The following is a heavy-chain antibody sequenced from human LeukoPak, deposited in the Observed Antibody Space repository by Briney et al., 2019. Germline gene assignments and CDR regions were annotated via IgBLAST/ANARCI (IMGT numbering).Heavy chain of an antibody. CDR3: AREPDA. V-gene: IGHV4-39*07. J-gene: IGHJ5*02. CDR1: GDSISGSNYH. Sequence: SETLSLTCTVSGDSISGSNYHWGWLRQPPGKGLEWLGTVHHTGRAFYNPSLRGRTTVSVDTSKNQFSLKLTSVTAADTAVYYCAREPDAWGQGTLVTVSS. CDR2: VHHTGRA.